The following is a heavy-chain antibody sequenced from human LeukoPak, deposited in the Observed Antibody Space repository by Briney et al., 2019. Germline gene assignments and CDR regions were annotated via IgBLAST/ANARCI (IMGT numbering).Heavy chain of an antibody. CDR2: IYYSGST. V-gene: IGHV4-39*01. J-gene: IGHJ4*02. CDR1: GGSISSSSYY. CDR3: ARHRIQLWAFGY. D-gene: IGHD5-18*01. Sequence: SETLSLTCTVSGGSISSSSYYWGWIRQPPGKGLEWIGSIYYSGSTYYNPSLKSRVTISVDTSKNQFSLKLSSVTAADTAVYYCARHRIQLWAFGYWGQGTLVTVSS.